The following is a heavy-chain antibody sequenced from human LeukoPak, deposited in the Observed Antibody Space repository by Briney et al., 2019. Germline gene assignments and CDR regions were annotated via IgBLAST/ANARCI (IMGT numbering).Heavy chain of an antibody. Sequence: SETLSLTCTVSGGSISGYYWSWVRQPPGKGLEWIGEIYHSGSTDYNPSLESRVTISLDKSKNQFSLKLSSVTAADTAVYYCARGFYGSGSYSSPGFHAFDIWGQGTMVTVSS. J-gene: IGHJ3*02. D-gene: IGHD3-10*01. CDR3: ARGFYGSGSYSSPGFHAFDI. CDR2: IYHSGST. CDR1: GGSISGYY. V-gene: IGHV4-34*01.